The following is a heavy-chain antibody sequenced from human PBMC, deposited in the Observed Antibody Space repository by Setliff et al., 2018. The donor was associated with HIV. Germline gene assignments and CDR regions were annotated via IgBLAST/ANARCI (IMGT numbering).Heavy chain of an antibody. CDR1: GYSISSGYY. Sequence: PSETLSLTCAVSGYSISSGYYWGWIRQPPGKGLEWIGSIYHSGSTYYNPSLKSRVTISVDTSKNQSSLKLSSVTAADTAVYFCAREGSTSWYADYWGQGTLVTVSS. J-gene: IGHJ4*02. CDR2: IYHSGST. D-gene: IGHD6-13*01. CDR3: AREGSTSWYADY. V-gene: IGHV4-38-2*02.